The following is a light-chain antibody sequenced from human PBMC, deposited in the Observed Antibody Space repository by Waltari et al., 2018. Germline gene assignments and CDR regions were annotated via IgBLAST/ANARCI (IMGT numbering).Light chain of an antibody. J-gene: IGLJ2*01. V-gene: IGLV3-1*01. CDR1: NLGEKF. CDR2: QDF. CDR3: QSWVGKVV. Sequence: YDLTQPPSVSVSPGQTATITCYGDNLGEKFVSWYQQRPGQSPFLVIYQDFKRPPGIPERFSGSNSGTTATLTISGAQAMDEADFYCQSWVGKVVFGGGTKLTV.